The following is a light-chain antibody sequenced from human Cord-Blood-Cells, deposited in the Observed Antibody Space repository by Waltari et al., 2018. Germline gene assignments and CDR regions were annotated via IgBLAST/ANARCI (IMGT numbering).Light chain of an antibody. V-gene: IGLV2-11*01. CDR1: SSDVGCYNY. CDR3: CSYAGSYTSYV. CDR2: DVS. Sequence: SALTHPRSVSGSPGPSVTISCTGTSSDVGCYNYVSWYQQHPGKATKLMIYDVSKRPSGVPDRFSGSKSGNTASLTISGLQAEDEADYYCCSYAGSYTSYVFGTGTKVTVL. J-gene: IGLJ1*01.